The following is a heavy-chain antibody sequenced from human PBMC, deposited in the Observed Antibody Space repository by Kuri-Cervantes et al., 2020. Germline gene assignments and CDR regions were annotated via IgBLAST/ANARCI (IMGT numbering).Heavy chain of an antibody. CDR1: GYIFSSYW. CDR3: ARDHWRGGAFVI. D-gene: IGHD2-15*01. CDR2: IKPDGSEK. V-gene: IGHV3-7*01. Sequence: LSLTCAGSGYIFSSYWMSWVRQAPGKGLEWVANIKPDGSEKYYVDSVKRRVTISRDNAQNSLYLQMKSLRDEDTAVYYCARDHWRGGAFVIWGQGKMVTVSS. J-gene: IGHJ3*02.